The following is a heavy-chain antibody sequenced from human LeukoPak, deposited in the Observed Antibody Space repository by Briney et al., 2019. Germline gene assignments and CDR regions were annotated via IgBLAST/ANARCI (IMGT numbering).Heavy chain of an antibody. D-gene: IGHD5-12*01. V-gene: IGHV4-59*01. CDR3: ASALRYFDY. Sequence: SETLSLTCTVSGGSINSYYWSWIRQPPGKGLEWIGYIYYSGSTNYNPSLKSRVTISADTSKNQFSLRLSSVTAADTAVYYCASALRYFDYWGQGTLVTVSS. J-gene: IGHJ4*02. CDR1: GGSINSYY. CDR2: IYYSGST.